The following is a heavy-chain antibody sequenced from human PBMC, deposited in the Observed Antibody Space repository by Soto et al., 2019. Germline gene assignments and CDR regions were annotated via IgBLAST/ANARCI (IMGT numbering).Heavy chain of an antibody. J-gene: IGHJ4*02. Sequence: KPSETLSLTCTVSGGSISSYYWSWIRQPAGKGLEWIGRIYYSGSTYNNPSLRSRVSMSIDTSKDQFSLKLKSVTAADTALYFCARQRTSVVTQAYFDVWGPGSLVTVSS. V-gene: IGHV4-59*05. CDR2: IYYSGST. CDR1: GGSISSYY. CDR3: ARQRTSVVTQAYFDV. D-gene: IGHD2-21*02.